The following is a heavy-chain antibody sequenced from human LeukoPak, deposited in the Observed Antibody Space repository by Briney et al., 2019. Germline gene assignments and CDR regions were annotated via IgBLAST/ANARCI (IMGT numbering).Heavy chain of an antibody. Sequence: GGSLRLSCAASGFTFSSYGMHWVRQAPGKGLEWVAVISYDGSNKYYADSVKGRFTISRDNSKSTLYLHMNSLRAEDTAIYYCAKQRSEVPVAASNYWGQGTLVTVSS. D-gene: IGHD2-2*01. CDR1: GFTFSSYG. CDR3: AKQRSEVPVAASNY. CDR2: ISYDGSNK. V-gene: IGHV3-30*18. J-gene: IGHJ4*02.